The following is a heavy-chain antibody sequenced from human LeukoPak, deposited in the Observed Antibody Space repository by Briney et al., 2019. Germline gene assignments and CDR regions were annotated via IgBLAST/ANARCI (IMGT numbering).Heavy chain of an antibody. D-gene: IGHD1-26*01. CDR2: ISGSGGDT. V-gene: IGHV3-23*01. J-gene: IGHJ4*02. CDR1: GFTFSSYA. Sequence: GGSLRLSCAASGFTFSSYAMSWVRQAPGKGLEWVSSISGSGGDTYYGDSVKGRFTISRDNSKNTLYLQMNSLRTEDTAVYFCARVSAYSGSYYSGFDYWGQGTLVSVSS. CDR3: ARVSAYSGSYYSGFDY.